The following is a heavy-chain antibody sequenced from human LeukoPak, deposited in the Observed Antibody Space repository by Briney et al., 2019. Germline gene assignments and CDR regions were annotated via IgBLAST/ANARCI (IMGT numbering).Heavy chain of an antibody. V-gene: IGHV3-15*01. CDR1: GFTFSNAW. J-gene: IGHJ2*01. D-gene: IGHD2-2*01. Sequence: GGSLRLSCVASGFTFSNAWMSWVRQAPGKGLEWVGRIKSKTDGGTTDYAAPVKGRFIISRDDSKNTLYLQMSSLKTEDTAVYYCTTVVVPVAGRYWNFDLWGRGTLVTVSS. CDR3: TTVVVPVAGRYWNFDL. CDR2: IKSKTDGGTT.